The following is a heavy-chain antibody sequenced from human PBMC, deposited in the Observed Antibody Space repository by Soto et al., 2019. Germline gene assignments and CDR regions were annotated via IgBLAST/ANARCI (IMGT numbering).Heavy chain of an antibody. D-gene: IGHD4-4*01. CDR3: ARDRDYSNYGIDY. CDR1: GFTFSSYG. Sequence: QVQLVESGGGVVQPGRSLRLSCAASGFTFSSYGMHWVRQAPGKGLEWVAVIWYDGSNKYYADSVKGRFTISRDNSKNTLYLQMNGLRAEDTAVYYCARDRDYSNYGIDYWGQGTLVTVSS. CDR2: IWYDGSNK. J-gene: IGHJ4*02. V-gene: IGHV3-33*01.